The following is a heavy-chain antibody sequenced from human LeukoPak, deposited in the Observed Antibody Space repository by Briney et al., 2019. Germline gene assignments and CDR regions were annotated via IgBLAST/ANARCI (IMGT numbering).Heavy chain of an antibody. CDR3: ANTDRGFDY. CDR1: GYTLTELS. V-gene: IGHV1-24*01. CDR2: FDPEDGET. Sequence: GASVKVSCKVSGYTLTELSMHWVRQTPGKGLEWMGGFDPEDGETIYAQKFQGRVTMTEDTSTDAAYMELSSLRPEDTAVYYCANTDRGFDYWGQGTLVTVSS. J-gene: IGHJ4*02.